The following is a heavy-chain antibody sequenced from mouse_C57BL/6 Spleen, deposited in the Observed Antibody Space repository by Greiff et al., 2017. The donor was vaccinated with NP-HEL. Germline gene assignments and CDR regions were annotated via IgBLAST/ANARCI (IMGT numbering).Heavy chain of an antibody. D-gene: IGHD1-1*01. Sequence: VQLQQPGAELVKPGASVKMSCKASGYTFTSYWITWVKQRPGQGLEWIGDIYPGSGSTNYNEKFKSKATLTVDTSSSTAYMQLSSLTSEDSAVYYCAREGVYGSSYERWFAYWGQGTLVTVSA. CDR2: IYPGSGST. J-gene: IGHJ3*01. CDR3: AREGVYGSSYERWFAY. V-gene: IGHV1-55*01. CDR1: GYTFTSYW.